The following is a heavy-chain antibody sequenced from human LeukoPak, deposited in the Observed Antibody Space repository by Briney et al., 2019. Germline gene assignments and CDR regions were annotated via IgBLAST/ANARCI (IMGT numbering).Heavy chain of an antibody. J-gene: IGHJ4*02. D-gene: IGHD6-13*01. V-gene: IGHV4-34*01. CDR3: ARHEYSSSCTGFDY. CDR1: GGSFSGYY. CDR2: INHSGST. Sequence: PSETLSLTCAVYGGSFSGYYWSWIRQPPGKGLEWIGEINHSGSTNYNPSLKSRVNISVDTSKNQFSLKLSSVTAADTAVYYCARHEYSSSCTGFDYWGQGTLVTVSS.